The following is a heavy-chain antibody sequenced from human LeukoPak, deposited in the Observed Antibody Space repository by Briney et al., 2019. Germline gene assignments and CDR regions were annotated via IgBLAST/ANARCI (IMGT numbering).Heavy chain of an antibody. CDR1: GYTFTSYD. D-gene: IGHD6-19*01. CDR3: ARAEAGWSDP. V-gene: IGHV1-8*01. Sequence: ASVTVSFKASGYTFTSYDINWVRQATGQGLDGMGWMNPNRGNTRYAQKFQGRVTMTRNTSISTAYMELSSLRSEDTAVYYCARAEAGWSDPWGQGTLVTVSS. CDR2: MNPNRGNT. J-gene: IGHJ5*02.